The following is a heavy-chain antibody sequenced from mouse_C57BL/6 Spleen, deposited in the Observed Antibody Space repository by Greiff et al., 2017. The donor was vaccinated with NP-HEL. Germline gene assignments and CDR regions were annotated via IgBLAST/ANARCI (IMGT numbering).Heavy chain of an antibody. CDR2: IRSKSNNYAT. CDR1: GFSFNTYA. CDR3: VRQDGYYFDD. J-gene: IGHJ2*01. Sequence: EVHLVESGGGLVQPKGSLTLSCAASGFSFNTYAMNWVRQAPGKGLEWVARIRSKSNNYATYYADSVKDRFTISRDDSESMRYLQMNNLKTEDTATYYCVRQDGYYFDDWGQGTTLTVSS. D-gene: IGHD2-3*01. V-gene: IGHV10-1*01.